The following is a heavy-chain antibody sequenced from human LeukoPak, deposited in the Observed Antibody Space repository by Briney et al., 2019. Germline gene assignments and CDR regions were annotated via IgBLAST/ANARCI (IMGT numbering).Heavy chain of an antibody. Sequence: GGSLRLSCAASGFTLSSYEMHWVRHAPGKGLGWVSLINYDGSRKDYADSVKGRFTISRDNAKNTLYLQMNSLRAEDTAIYYCAKELPSRVPLDYWGQGTLVTVSS. CDR1: GFTLSSYE. J-gene: IGHJ4*02. CDR3: AKELPSRVPLDY. V-gene: IGHV3-74*01. D-gene: IGHD6-13*01. CDR2: INYDGSRK.